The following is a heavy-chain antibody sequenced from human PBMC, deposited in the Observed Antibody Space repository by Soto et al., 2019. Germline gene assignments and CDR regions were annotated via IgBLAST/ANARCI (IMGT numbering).Heavy chain of an antibody. V-gene: IGHV4-59*11. CDR2: IYHSGTT. CDR1: GGSISNHY. Sequence: SETLSLTCTVSGGSISNHYWSWIRQSPGKGLEWIANIYHSGTTNYNLSLKGRVTISIDTSKNQVSLKLNSVTAADTAVYYCDRAVRYGELEPRERDGDDYYYGMDVWGQGTTVTVTS. D-gene: IGHD1-1*01. CDR3: DRAVRYGELEPRERDGDDYYYGMDV. J-gene: IGHJ6*01.